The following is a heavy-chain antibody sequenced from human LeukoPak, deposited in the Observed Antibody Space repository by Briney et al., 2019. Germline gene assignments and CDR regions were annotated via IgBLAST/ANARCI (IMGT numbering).Heavy chain of an antibody. V-gene: IGHV3-13*01. CDR1: GFTLSSYD. Sequence: PGGSLRLSCTASGFTLSSYDMHWVRQTIGKGLEWVSAIGVAGDTYYPGSVKGRFTISRENAKNSLHLQMNSLRAEDTAVYYCARSQRYFDFDHWGQGTLVTVSS. J-gene: IGHJ4*02. CDR2: IGVAGDT. D-gene: IGHD3-9*01. CDR3: ARSQRYFDFDH.